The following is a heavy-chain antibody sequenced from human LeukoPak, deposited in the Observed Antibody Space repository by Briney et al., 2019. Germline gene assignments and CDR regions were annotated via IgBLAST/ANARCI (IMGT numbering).Heavy chain of an antibody. J-gene: IGHJ4*02. CDR3: ARELDIAAADY. D-gene: IGHD6-13*01. CDR2: IYSGGMT. CDR1: GFNVNSKY. Sequence: GGSLRLSCAASGFNVNSKYMTWVRQAPGKGLEWVSVIYSGGMTYYRDSVKGRFTISRDNSKNTLYLQMNSLRAEDTAVYYCARELDIAAADYWGQGTLVTVSS. V-gene: IGHV3-53*01.